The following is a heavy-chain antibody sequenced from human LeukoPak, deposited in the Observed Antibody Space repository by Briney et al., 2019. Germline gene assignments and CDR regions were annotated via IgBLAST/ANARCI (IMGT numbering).Heavy chain of an antibody. CDR2: IKSNIDGETM. Sequence: GGSLRLSCAASGFTFSNAWMSWVRQAPGKGLEWVGRIKSNIDGETMDYAAPVKGRFTISRDDSKNTLYLQMNNLKTEDTAVYYCTTEGGVFGVVITNHFDYWGQGTLVTVSS. CDR3: TTEGGVFGVVITNHFDY. J-gene: IGHJ4*02. D-gene: IGHD3-3*01. CDR1: GFTFSNAW. V-gene: IGHV3-15*01.